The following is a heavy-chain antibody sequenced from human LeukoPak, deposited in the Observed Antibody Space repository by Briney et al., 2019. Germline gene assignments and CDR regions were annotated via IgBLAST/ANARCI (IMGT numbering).Heavy chain of an antibody. CDR3: TRDWDVVVPAAMGYYYYYMDV. J-gene: IGHJ6*03. CDR2: IRSKAYGGTT. Sequence: GRSLRLYCTASGFTFGDYAMSWVRQAPGKGLERVGFIRSKAYGGTTEYAASVKGRFTISRDDSKSIAYLQMNSLKTEDTAVYYCTRDWDVVVPAAMGYYYYYMDVWGKGTTVTVSS. V-gene: IGHV3-49*04. D-gene: IGHD2-2*01. CDR1: GFTFGDYA.